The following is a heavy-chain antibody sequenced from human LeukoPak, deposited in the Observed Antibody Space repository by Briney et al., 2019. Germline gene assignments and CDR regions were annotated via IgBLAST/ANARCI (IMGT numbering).Heavy chain of an antibody. CDR1: GWSFSYYY. J-gene: IGHJ6*03. V-gene: IGHV4-34*01. D-gene: IGHD6-13*01. CDR2: INQSGST. CDR3: ARMMLGSSSWYWGDMDV. Sequence: SETLSLTCAVYGWSFSYYYWSWIRQPPGKGLEWIGEINQSGSTNYNPSLKSRVTISLDTSRNPFSLKVTSVTAAETAVYYCARMMLGSSSWYWGDMDVWGNGTTVTISS.